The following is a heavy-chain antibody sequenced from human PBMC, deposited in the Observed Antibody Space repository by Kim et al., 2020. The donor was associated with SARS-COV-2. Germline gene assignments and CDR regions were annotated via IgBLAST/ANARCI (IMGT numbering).Heavy chain of an antibody. J-gene: IGHJ4*02. CDR3: ARDSSSWYFDY. CDR2: IYYSGST. Sequence: SETLSRTCTVSGGSISSSSYYWGWIRQPPGKGLEWIGSIYYSGSTYYNPSLKSRVTISVDTSKNQFSLKLSSVTAADTAVYYCARDSSSWYFDYWGQGTL. CDR1: GGSISSSSYY. V-gene: IGHV4-39*07. D-gene: IGHD6-13*01.